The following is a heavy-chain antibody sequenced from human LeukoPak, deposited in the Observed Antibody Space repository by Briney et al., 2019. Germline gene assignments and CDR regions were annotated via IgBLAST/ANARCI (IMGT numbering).Heavy chain of an antibody. CDR2: ISYSGGRT. V-gene: IGHV3-23*01. CDR3: AKDDGGSPPDAFDI. D-gene: IGHD1-26*01. Sequence: PGGSLRLSCAASEFIFSSYAMSWVRQAPGKGLEWVSTISYSGGRTDYADSVKGRFAISRDSSKNTLYLQMNGLRGDDTAIYYCAKDDGGSPPDAFDIWGQGTLVSVSS. J-gene: IGHJ3*02. CDR1: EFIFSSYA.